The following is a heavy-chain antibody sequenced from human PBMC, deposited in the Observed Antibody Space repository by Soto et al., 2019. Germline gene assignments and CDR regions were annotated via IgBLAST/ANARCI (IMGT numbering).Heavy chain of an antibody. CDR3: ARARGLMVYATNYGMDV. V-gene: IGHV4-59*01. J-gene: IGHJ6*02. D-gene: IGHD2-8*01. Sequence: KGLEWIGYIYYSGSTNYNPSLKSRVTISVDTSKNQFSLKLSSVTAADTAVYYCARARGLMVYATNYGMDVWGQGTTVTVSS. CDR2: IYYSGST.